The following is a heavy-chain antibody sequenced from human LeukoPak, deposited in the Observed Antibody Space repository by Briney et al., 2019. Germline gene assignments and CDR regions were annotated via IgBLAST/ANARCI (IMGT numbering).Heavy chain of an antibody. Sequence: ASVKVSCKVSGYTLTELSIHWVRQAPGQGLERLGWINPNSGGTHYSQKFQGRVTMTRDMSTNTGYIELRRLRSADTAVYYCARSLQGTYYYDDSGYIPDWGPGTLVTVSS. V-gene: IGHV1-2*02. CDR3: ARSLQGTYYYDDSGYIPD. CDR2: INPNSGGT. CDR1: GYTLTELS. D-gene: IGHD3-22*01. J-gene: IGHJ4*02.